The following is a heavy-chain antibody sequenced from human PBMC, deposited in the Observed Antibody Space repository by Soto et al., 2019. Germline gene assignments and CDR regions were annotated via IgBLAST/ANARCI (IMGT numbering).Heavy chain of an antibody. CDR2: IIPIFGTA. D-gene: IGHD2-15*01. CDR3: ARCGCRDMGENAFDI. J-gene: IGHJ3*02. Sequence: SVKTSFKASAGTLRVYVSSWVGPAPEQGLEWMGGIIPIFGTANYAQKFQGRVTITADESTSTAYMELSSLRSEDTAVYYCARCGCRDMGENAFDIWGQGTMVTVSS. V-gene: IGHV1-69*13. CDR1: AGTLRVYV.